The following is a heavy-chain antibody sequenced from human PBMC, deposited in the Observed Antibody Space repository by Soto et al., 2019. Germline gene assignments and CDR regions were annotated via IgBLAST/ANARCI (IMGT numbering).Heavy chain of an antibody. D-gene: IGHD2-21*02. V-gene: IGHV3-23*01. J-gene: IGHJ6*02. Sequence: PGGSLRLSCAASGFTFSNYAMGWVRQDPGKGLEWVSTVSGSGDTSYYAQSVKGRFTISRDNSKNTLFLQMHSLRAEDTAIYYCARDLWGYCGTNCYPLDVWGQGTTVTVSS. CDR1: GFTFSNYA. CDR2: VSGSGDTS. CDR3: ARDLWGYCGTNCYPLDV.